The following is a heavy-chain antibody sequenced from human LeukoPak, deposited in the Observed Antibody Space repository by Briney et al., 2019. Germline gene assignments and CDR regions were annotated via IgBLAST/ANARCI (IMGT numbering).Heavy chain of an antibody. CDR1: TFTLSSYN. D-gene: IGHD3-10*01. V-gene: IGHV3-21*06. CDR3: AGDRSYRPIDY. J-gene: IGHJ4*02. CDR2: ISYSGSYI. Sequence: GGSLRLSCAASTFTLSSYNMNWVRQAPGKGLEWVSSISYSGSYIYYRDSVKGRFTISRDSAENSVYLQMDSLRVEDTAIYYCAGDRSYRPIDYWGQGTLVTVSS.